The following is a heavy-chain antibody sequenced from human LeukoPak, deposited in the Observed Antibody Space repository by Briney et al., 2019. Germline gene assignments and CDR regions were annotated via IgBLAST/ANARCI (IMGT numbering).Heavy chain of an antibody. CDR3: AKDRGIQLWYPIDY. CDR1: GFTFSSYD. CDR2: ISGSGGST. D-gene: IGHD5-18*01. Sequence: GGSLRLSCAASGFTFSSYDMSWVRQAPGKGVEGVSAISGSGGSTYYADSVKGRFTISRDNSKNTLYLQMNSLRAEDTAVYYCAKDRGIQLWYPIDYWGQGTLVTVSS. J-gene: IGHJ4*02. V-gene: IGHV3-23*01.